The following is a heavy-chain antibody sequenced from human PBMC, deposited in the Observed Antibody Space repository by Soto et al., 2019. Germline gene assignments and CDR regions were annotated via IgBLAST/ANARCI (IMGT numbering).Heavy chain of an antibody. CDR3: ALGWGDYDTYYYYYGMDV. D-gene: IGHD3-16*01. V-gene: IGHV1-18*01. CDR2: ISANNDNI. CDR1: GYTFPNYG. Sequence: QVLLVQSGDDVKKPGASVKVSCKASGYTFPNYGITWVRQAPGQGLEWRGWISANNDNINYIKELQGRVTLTTDTSSSTTYMELRNLRSDDTAVDYCALGWGDYDTYYYYYGMDVWGQGTTVTVSS. J-gene: IGHJ6*02.